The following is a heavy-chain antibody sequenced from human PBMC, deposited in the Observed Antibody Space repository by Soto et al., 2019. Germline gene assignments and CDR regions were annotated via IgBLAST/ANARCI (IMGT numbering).Heavy chain of an antibody. CDR2: VKSEVDGETI. V-gene: IGHV3-15*07. J-gene: IGHJ4*02. D-gene: IGHD3-16*01. CDR3: AADLPDWGAYAFDY. CDR1: GFTFNGAW. Sequence: EVQLVESGGGLVEPGGSLRLSCAASGFTFNGAWMNWVRQGPGKGLEWVGRVKSEVDGETIDYAAPVKGRFTISRDDSRNTVYLQMNSLSTEDTAMYYCAADLPDWGAYAFDYWGQGALVTVSS.